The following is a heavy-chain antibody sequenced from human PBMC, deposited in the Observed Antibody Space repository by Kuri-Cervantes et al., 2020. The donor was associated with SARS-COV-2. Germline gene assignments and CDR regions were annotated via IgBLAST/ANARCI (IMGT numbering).Heavy chain of an antibody. D-gene: IGHD4-17*01. J-gene: IGHJ4*02. CDR1: GFTVSCKF. V-gene: IGHV3-53*04. CDR3: AKDVSAYGDYFPFDY. CDR2: IYSGDGT. Sequence: LSLTCGAPGFTVSCKFMSWVRQAPGKGLEWVSVIYSGDGTYYADSVRGRFTISRHNSKKTLYPQRSSLRAEDTAVYYCAKDVSAYGDYFPFDYWGQGTLVTVSS.